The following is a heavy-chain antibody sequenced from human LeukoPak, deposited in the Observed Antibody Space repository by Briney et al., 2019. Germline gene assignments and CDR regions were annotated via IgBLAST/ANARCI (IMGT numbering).Heavy chain of an antibody. CDR2: IYYSGST. V-gene: IGHV4-59*11. CDR3: AREEVDCSGGSCYRLFDY. Sequence: SETLSLTCNVSGVSISTHYWSWIRQPAGKGLEWIGYIYYSGSTNYNPSLKSRVTISVDTSKNQFSLKLSSVTAADTAVYYCAREEVDCSGGSCYRLFDYWGQGTLVTVSS. CDR1: GVSISTHY. D-gene: IGHD2-15*01. J-gene: IGHJ4*02.